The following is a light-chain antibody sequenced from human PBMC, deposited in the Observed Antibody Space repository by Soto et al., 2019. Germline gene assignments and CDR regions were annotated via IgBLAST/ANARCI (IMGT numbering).Light chain of an antibody. Sequence: QSALTQPRLVSGSPGQSVTISCTGTSSDVGDYNYVSWYQQYPGKAPKLVIYDVSKRPSGVPDRFSGSKSGNTASLTISGLQAEDEADYYCCSFAGSYTFWVFGGGTKVTVL. J-gene: IGLJ3*02. V-gene: IGLV2-11*01. CDR3: CSFAGSYTFWV. CDR2: DVS. CDR1: SSDVGDYNY.